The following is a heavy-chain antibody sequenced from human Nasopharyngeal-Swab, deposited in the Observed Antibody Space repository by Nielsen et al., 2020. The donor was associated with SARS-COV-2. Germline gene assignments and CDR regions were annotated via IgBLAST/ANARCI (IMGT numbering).Heavy chain of an antibody. CDR1: GFTFNIYA. D-gene: IGHD3-10*01. V-gene: IGHV3-23*01. CDR3: AKDGVVRGDALDL. Sequence: GGSLRPSCAASGFTFNIYAMAWVRRAPGRGLQWVTGVSASGGSTYYTDSVKGRFSISRDNSKNTLFLQMHSLRVEETAVYYCAKDGVVRGDALDLWGQGTMVTVSS. CDR2: VSASGGST. J-gene: IGHJ3*01.